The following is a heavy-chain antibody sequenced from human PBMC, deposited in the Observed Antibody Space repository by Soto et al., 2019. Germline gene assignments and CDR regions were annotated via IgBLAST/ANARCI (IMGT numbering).Heavy chain of an antibody. CDR2: IGAARDP. Sequence: GGFLRLSCVASGFSFSDYDMHWVRQVPGRGLEWVSAIGAARDPYYLGSVKGRFSISRENAKNSVYLQMNDLRAGDSAVYYCARAYTGRLPRRADYYYAMDVWGQGTTVTVSS. D-gene: IGHD2-2*02. V-gene: IGHV3-13*04. CDR1: GFSFSDYD. J-gene: IGHJ6*02. CDR3: ARAYTGRLPRRADYYYAMDV.